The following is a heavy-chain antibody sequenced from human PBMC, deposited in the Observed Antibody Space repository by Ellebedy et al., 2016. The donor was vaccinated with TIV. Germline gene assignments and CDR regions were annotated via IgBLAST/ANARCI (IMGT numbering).Heavy chain of an antibody. CDR3: AKSTVINPEGDAYDI. V-gene: IGHV3-21*06. J-gene: IGHJ3*02. Sequence: PGGSLRLSFAASGFSFSTFGMNWVRQASGKGLAWVSSIDNSGSYVYYADSVKGRFTISRDNGKNSLYLHMNSLRAEDTAVYYCAKSTVINPEGDAYDIWGQGTKVTVSS. CDR2: IDNSGSYV. CDR1: GFSFSTFG. D-gene: IGHD1-14*01.